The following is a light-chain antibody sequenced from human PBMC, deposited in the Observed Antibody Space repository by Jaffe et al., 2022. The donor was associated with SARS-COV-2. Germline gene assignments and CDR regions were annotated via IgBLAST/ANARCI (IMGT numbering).Light chain of an antibody. CDR2: KAS. CDR3: QQYTSYST. Sequence: DIQMTQSPSTLSASVGDRVTITCRASQSISSWLAWYQQKPGKAPKLLISKASSLESGVPSRFSGSASGTEFTLTISSLQPDDFATYWCQQYTSYSTFGQGTKLEIK. J-gene: IGKJ2*01. V-gene: IGKV1-5*03. CDR1: QSISSW.